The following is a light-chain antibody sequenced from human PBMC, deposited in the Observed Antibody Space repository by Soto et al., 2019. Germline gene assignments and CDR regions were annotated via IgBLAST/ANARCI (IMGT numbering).Light chain of an antibody. CDR3: KQYGSSPP. J-gene: IGKJ4*01. CDR2: GAS. V-gene: IGKV3-20*01. Sequence: EIVLTQSPGTLSLSPGERATLSCRASQSVSNNYLAWYQQKPGQAPRLLIYGASSRATGIPDRFSGSGSGTDFTLTISRLEPEDFAVYYCKQYGSSPPFGGGTKVEIK. CDR1: QSVSNNY.